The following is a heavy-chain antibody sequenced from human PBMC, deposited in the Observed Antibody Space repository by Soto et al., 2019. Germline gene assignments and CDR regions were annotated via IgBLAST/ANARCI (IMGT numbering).Heavy chain of an antibody. J-gene: IGHJ5*02. V-gene: IGHV3-11*01. CDR1: GIVFSDY. CDR3: ARLPFPWGWFDP. D-gene: IGHD3-16*01. Sequence: QVQLVASGGGLVKPGGSLRLSCAASGIVFSDYMSWVRQAPGKGLEWLSYISGSGRPIYSADSVKGRFTISRDNATNSLYLQMNNVRTEDTAVYYCARLPFPWGWFDPWGQGTLVTVSS. CDR2: ISGSGRPI.